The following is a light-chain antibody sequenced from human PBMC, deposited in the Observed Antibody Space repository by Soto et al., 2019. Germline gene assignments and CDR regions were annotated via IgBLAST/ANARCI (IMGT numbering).Light chain of an antibody. Sequence: QLVLTQPPSASGTPGQRVTISCSGSSSNIGSNPVNWYQQLPGTAPKLLIFSNNQRPSGVPDRFSGSKSGTSASLAISGLQSEDEGDYYCAAWDDSLNGRVFGGGTKLTVL. CDR1: SSNIGSNP. CDR2: SNN. V-gene: IGLV1-44*01. J-gene: IGLJ2*01. CDR3: AAWDDSLNGRV.